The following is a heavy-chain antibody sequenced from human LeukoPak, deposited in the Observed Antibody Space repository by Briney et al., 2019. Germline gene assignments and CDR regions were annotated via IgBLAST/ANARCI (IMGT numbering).Heavy chain of an antibody. CDR1: GESFNGFY. CDR3: ARGPAMFRSRIPVSQRKNALDV. Sequence: SETLSLTCAVYGESFNGFYWTWIRQPPGKGLEWIGEINHSENTNYSPSLKSRVTIALDTSKKQFSLRLTSVTAADTALYYCARGPAMFRSRIPVSQRKNALDVWSQGTTVIVSS. V-gene: IGHV4-34*01. J-gene: IGHJ6*01. D-gene: IGHD3-10*01. CDR2: INHSENT.